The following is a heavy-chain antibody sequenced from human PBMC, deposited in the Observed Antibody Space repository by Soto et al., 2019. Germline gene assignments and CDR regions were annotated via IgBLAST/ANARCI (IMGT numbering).Heavy chain of an antibody. CDR1: GGTFSSYR. CDR3: ARDLPSLEVRSYGMDV. J-gene: IGHJ6*02. Sequence: GASVKVFCMVSGGTFSSYRFSWVRQAPGQVLEWMGGITPVFGTPDYAQKFQGRVTVTADRSTNTADMELSRLTSEDTAVYYCARDLPSLEVRSYGMDVWGQGTTVTVSS. CDR2: ITPVFGTP. V-gene: IGHV1-69*06.